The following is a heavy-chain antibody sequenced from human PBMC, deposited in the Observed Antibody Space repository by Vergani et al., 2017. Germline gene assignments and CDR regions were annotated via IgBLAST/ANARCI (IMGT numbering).Heavy chain of an antibody. V-gene: IGHV4-30-4*01. CDR3: ARGSRRKVKVAGIMWFDP. CDR2: IYYSGST. J-gene: IGHJ5*02. CDR1: GGSISSGDYY. D-gene: IGHD6-19*01. Sequence: QVQLQESGPGLVKPSQTLSLTCTVSGGSISSGDYYWSWIRQPPGKGLEWIGYIYYSGSTYYNPSLKSRVTISVDTSKNQFSLKLSSVTAADTAVYYCARGSRRKVKVAGIMWFDPWGQGTLVTVSS.